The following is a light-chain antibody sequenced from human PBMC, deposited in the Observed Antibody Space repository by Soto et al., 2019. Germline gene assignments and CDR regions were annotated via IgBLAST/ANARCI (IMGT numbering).Light chain of an antibody. J-gene: IGLJ2*01. Sequence: QSVLTQPPSASGTPGQRVTISCSGSSSNIGSNTVNWYQQLPGTAPKLLIYRNNQRPSGLPDRFSGSKSGTSASLAISGLQSGDEADYYCAAWDDSLKGLVFGGGTKVTVL. CDR1: SSNIGSNT. CDR2: RNN. CDR3: AAWDDSLKGLV. V-gene: IGLV1-44*01.